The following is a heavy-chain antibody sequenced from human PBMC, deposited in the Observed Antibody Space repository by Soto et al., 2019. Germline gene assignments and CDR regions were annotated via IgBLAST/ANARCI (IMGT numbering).Heavy chain of an antibody. D-gene: IGHD3-22*01. J-gene: IGHJ4*02. CDR3: ARDSGYYYFDY. CDR1: GFTFSSYA. CDR2: ISYDGSNK. V-gene: IGHV3-30-3*01. Sequence: GGSLRLSCAASGFTFSSYAMHWVRQAPGKGLEWVAVISYDGSNKYYADSVKGRFTISRDNSKNTLYLQMNSLRAEDTAVYYCARDSGYYYFDYWGQGTLVTVYS.